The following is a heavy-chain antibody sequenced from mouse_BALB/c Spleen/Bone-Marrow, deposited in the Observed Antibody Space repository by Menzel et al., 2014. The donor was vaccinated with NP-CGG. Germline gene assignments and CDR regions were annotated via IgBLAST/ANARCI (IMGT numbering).Heavy chain of an antibody. J-gene: IGHJ1*01. Sequence: QVQLQQSGAELVKPGASVKLSCKASGYTFSNYYMYWVKQRPGQGLEWIGESNPSNGGSNFNEKFKSKATLTVDKSSSTAYMQPSSLTSEDSAVYYCTRSNYGYWYFDVWGAGTTVTVSS. CDR3: TRSNYGYWYFDV. D-gene: IGHD1-1*01. CDR2: SNPSNGGS. V-gene: IGHV1S81*02. CDR1: GYTFSNYY.